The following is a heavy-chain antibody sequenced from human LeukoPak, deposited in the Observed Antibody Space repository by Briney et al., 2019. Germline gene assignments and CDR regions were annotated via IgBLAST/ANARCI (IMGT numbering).Heavy chain of an antibody. CDR2: ISISGSTI. Sequence: GGSLRLSCAASGFTFSSYEMNWVRQAPGKGLEWVSYISISGSTIHYADSVKGRLTISRDNAKNSLYLQMNSLRAEDTAVYYCARASDGSVFGMDVWGQGTTVTVSS. CDR1: GFTFSSYE. D-gene: IGHD5-24*01. J-gene: IGHJ6*02. CDR3: ARASDGSVFGMDV. V-gene: IGHV3-48*03.